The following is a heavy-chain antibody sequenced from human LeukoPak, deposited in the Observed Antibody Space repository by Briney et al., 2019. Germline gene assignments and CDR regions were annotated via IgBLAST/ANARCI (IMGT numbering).Heavy chain of an antibody. J-gene: IGHJ4*02. CDR1: GYSFTTYD. D-gene: IGHD5-18*01. Sequence: ASVKVSCKASGYSFTTYDINWVRQATGQGLEWMGWMNPYSGNTGYAQRFQGRVTMTRDTSISTAYMELNSLTSEDTAVYYCAKNVRDTGTFDYWGQGTLVTVSS. CDR3: AKNVRDTGTFDY. V-gene: IGHV1-8*01. CDR2: MNPYSGNT.